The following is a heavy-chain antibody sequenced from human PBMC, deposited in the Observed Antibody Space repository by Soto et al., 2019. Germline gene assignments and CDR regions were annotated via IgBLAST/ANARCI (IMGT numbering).Heavy chain of an antibody. CDR1: GGTFSSYA. D-gene: IGHD4-4*01. CDR2: IIPIFGTA. CDR3: ARAPDYRLYYYYGMDV. J-gene: IGHJ6*02. Sequence: SVKVSCKASGGTFSSYAISWVRQAPGQGLEWMGGIIPIFGTANYAQKFQGRVTITADESTSTDYMELSSLRSEETAVYYCARAPDYRLYYYYGMDVWGQGTTVTVSS. V-gene: IGHV1-69*13.